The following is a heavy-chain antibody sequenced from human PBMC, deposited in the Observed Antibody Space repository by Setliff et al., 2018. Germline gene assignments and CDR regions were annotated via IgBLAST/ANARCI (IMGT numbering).Heavy chain of an antibody. CDR3: AKPQVELRWGFES. D-gene: IGHD1-7*01. Sequence: SVKVSCKASGDTFSTYALSWVRQAPGQGLEWMGGVIPLLETTKYAQKFQGIVTITADKSTSTGYMELSSLRAEDTAVYYCAKPQVELRWGFESWGQGTPVTVSS. CDR1: GDTFSTYA. V-gene: IGHV1-69*06. J-gene: IGHJ4*02. CDR2: VIPLLETT.